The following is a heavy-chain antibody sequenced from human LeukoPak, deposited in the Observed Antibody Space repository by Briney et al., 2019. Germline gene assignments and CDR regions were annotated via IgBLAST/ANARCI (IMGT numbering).Heavy chain of an antibody. D-gene: IGHD1-26*01. CDR1: GFIFSNNA. CDR2: TSTSGGSA. CDR3: ARYSGSYYYPPAWDL. V-gene: IGHV3-23*01. Sequence: PGGSLRLPCAASGFIFSNNAMSWVRQAPGKGLECVSATSTSGGSAYYADSVKGRFTISRDNSKITLYLQMDSLRADDTAVYYCARYSGSYYYPPAWDLWGQGTLVTVSS. J-gene: IGHJ4*02.